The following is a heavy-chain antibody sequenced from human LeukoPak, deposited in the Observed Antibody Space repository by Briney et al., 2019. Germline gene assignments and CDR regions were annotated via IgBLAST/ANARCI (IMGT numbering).Heavy chain of an antibody. Sequence: GGSLRLSCAAPGFTFVNYWMTWVRQAPGKGLEWVANIKVDGSDKYYVDSVKGRFTISRDNAKNSLYLQMNSLRAEDTAVYYCTRGPSSNRFAIWGQGTMVTVSS. CDR1: GFTFVNYW. CDR3: TRGPSSNRFAI. D-gene: IGHD3-3*01. V-gene: IGHV3-7*01. J-gene: IGHJ3*02. CDR2: IKVDGSDK.